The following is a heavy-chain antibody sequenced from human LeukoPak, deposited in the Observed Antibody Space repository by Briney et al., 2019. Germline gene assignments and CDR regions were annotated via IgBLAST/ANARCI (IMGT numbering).Heavy chain of an antibody. CDR2: IYYSGST. Sequence: PSETLSLTCTVSGGSISSYYWSWIRQPPGKGLEWIGYIYYSGSTSYNPSLKSRVTISVDTSKNQFSLKLSSVTAADTAVYYCARIYSREEYFQHWGQGTLVTVSS. V-gene: IGHV4-59*01. CDR1: GGSISSYY. D-gene: IGHD3-22*01. CDR3: ARIYSREEYFQH. J-gene: IGHJ1*01.